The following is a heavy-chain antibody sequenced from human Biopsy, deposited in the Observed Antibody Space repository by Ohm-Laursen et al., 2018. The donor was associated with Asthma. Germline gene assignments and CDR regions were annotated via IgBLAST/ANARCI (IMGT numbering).Heavy chain of an antibody. D-gene: IGHD2-2*01. J-gene: IGHJ4*02. CDR2: INSVFGTT. CDR1: GGTFNTYV. CDR3: ARKAGSCISRAFYSLDF. Sequence: SSVKVSCKSLGGTFNTYVIGWVRQAPGQGLEWMGGINSVFGTTTYPQKFQDRVTITADDSTSTVYMELSSLRSEDAAVYYCARKAGSCISRAFYSLDFWGQGTLVTVSS. V-gene: IGHV1-69*01.